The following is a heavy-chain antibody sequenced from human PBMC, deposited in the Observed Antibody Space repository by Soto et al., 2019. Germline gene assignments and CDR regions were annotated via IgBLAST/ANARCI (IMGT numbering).Heavy chain of an antibody. CDR2: ISYDGSNK. J-gene: IGHJ6*02. D-gene: IGHD6-13*01. CDR1: GFTFSSYA. CDR3: ARDQAYSSSWYDYYYGMDV. V-gene: IGHV3-30-3*01. Sequence: GGSLRLSCAASGFTFSSYAMHWVRQAPGKGLEWVAVISYDGSNKYYADSVKGRFTISRDNSKNTLYLQMNSLRAEDTAVYYCARDQAYSSSWYDYYYGMDVWGQGATVTVSS.